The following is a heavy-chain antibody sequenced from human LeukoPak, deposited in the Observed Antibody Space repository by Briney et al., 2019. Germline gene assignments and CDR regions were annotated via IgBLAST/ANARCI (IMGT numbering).Heavy chain of an antibody. J-gene: IGHJ5*02. Sequence: GGSLRLSCAASGFTFSSYSMNWVRQAPGKGLEWVSSISSSSYIYYADSVKGRFTISRDNAKNSLYLQMNSLRAEDTAVYYCARARDYYGSGSYRPWGQGTLVTVSS. D-gene: IGHD3-10*01. CDR2: ISSSSYI. V-gene: IGHV3-21*01. CDR3: ARARDYYGSGSYRP. CDR1: GFTFSSYS.